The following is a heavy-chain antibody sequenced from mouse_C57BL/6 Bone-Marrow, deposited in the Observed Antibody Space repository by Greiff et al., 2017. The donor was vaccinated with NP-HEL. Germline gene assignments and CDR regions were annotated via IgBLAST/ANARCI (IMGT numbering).Heavy chain of an antibody. V-gene: IGHV1-81*01. CDR3: ARPGVVAPYAMDY. J-gene: IGHJ4*01. CDR2: IYPRSGNT. D-gene: IGHD1-1*01. CDR1: GYTFTSYG. Sequence: QVQLQQSGAELARPGASVKLSCKASGYTFTSYGISWVKQRTGQGLEWIGEIYPRSGNTYYNEKFKGKATLTADKSSSTAYMELRSLTSEDSAVYVCARPGVVAPYAMDYWGRGTSVTVSS.